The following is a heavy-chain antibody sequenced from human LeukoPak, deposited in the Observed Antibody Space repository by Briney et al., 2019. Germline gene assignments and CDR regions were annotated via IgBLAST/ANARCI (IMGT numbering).Heavy chain of an antibody. CDR2: INHSGST. D-gene: IGHD2/OR15-2a*01. CDR1: GGSFSAYY. CDR3: ARVDKNGGTTFEY. Sequence: SETLSLTCAVYGGSFSAYYWSWIRQPPGKGLEWIGEINHSGSTNYNPSLKSRVIISVDTSKNQLSLKLSSVTAADTAVYYCARVDKNGGTTFEYWGQGTLVTVSS. V-gene: IGHV4-34*01. J-gene: IGHJ4*02.